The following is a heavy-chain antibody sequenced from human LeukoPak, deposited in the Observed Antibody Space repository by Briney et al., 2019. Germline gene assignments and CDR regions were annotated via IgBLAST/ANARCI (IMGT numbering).Heavy chain of an antibody. Sequence: PGGSLRLSCAASGFTFSSYAMSWVRQAPGKGLEWVSSISSSSSYIYYADSVKGRFPISRDNAKNSLYLQMNSLRAEDTAVYYCARDKDGDYSLDYWGQGTLVTVSS. J-gene: IGHJ4*02. CDR2: ISSSSSYI. V-gene: IGHV3-21*01. CDR1: GFTFSSYA. D-gene: IGHD4-17*01. CDR3: ARDKDGDYSLDY.